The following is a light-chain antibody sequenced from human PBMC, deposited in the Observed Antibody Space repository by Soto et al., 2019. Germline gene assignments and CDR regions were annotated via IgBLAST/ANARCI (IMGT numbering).Light chain of an antibody. CDR2: ENN. CDR3: GTWDSSLSVGV. J-gene: IGLJ2*01. CDR1: HSNIGNNY. V-gene: IGLV1-51*02. Sequence: QSVLTQPPSVSAAPGQKVTISCSGSHSNIGNNYVSWYQRLPGTAPKLVIYENNKRPSGIPDRFSGSKSGTSATLGITGLQTGDEADYYCGTWDSSLSVGVFGGGTQLTV.